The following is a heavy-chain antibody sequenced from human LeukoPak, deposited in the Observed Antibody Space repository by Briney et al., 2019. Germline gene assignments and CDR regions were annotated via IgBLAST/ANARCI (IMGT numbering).Heavy chain of an antibody. D-gene: IGHD1-26*01. CDR1: GGSISSYY. Sequence: PSETLSLTCTVSGGSISSYYWSWIRQPPGKGLEWIGYIYYSGSTNYNPSLTSRVTISVDTSKNQFSLKLSSVTAADTAVYYCARVGDGLFDYWGQGTLVTVSS. V-gene: IGHV4-59*08. CDR3: ARVGDGLFDY. J-gene: IGHJ4*02. CDR2: IYYSGST.